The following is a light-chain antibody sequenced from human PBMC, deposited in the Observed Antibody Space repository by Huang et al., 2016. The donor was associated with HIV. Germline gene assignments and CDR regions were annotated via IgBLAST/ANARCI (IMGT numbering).Light chain of an antibody. J-gene: IGKJ2*01. V-gene: IGKV3-20*01. Sequence: EIVLTQSPVTLSLSPGERATLSCRASQSVSSSYLACYRQRPGQAPRLVIYGTSNRATGFPGRFSGSGSGTDFTLTISRLEPEDFAVYYCQQYGSSYTFGQGTKLEIK. CDR2: GTS. CDR1: QSVSSSY. CDR3: QQYGSSYT.